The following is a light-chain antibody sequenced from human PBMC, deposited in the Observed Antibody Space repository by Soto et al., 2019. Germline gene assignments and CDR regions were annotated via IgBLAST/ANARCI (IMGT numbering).Light chain of an antibody. CDR3: QQSYSPPFT. J-gene: IGKJ3*01. Sequence: DIQMTQSPSSLSVSVGDTVAITCRPSRSISTYLNWYQQKPGKAPKLVIFDSSRLQTGVPSRFSGSGSGTLFTLSISSLQPEDFAIYWCQQSYSPPFTFGPGTKVDIK. CDR1: RSISTY. CDR2: DSS. V-gene: IGKV1-39*01.